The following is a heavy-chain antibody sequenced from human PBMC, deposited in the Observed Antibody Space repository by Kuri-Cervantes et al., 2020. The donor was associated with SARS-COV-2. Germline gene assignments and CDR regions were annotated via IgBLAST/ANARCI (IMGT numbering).Heavy chain of an antibody. V-gene: IGHV4-4*02. Sequence: GSLRLSCAVSGGSISSSNWWSWVRQPPGKGLEWIGEIYHSGSTNYNPSLKSRVTISVDKSKNQFSLKLSSVTAADTAVYYCARVRGYYDFWSGYSPGLGMDVWVQGTMVPSP. CDR2: IYHSGST. J-gene: IGHJ6*02. D-gene: IGHD3-3*01. CDR3: ARVRGYYDFWSGYSPGLGMDV. CDR1: GGSISSSNW.